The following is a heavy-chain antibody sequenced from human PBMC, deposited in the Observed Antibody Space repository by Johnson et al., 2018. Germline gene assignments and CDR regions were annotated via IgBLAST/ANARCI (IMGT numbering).Heavy chain of an antibody. CDR1: GFTFSNAW. Sequence: VQLVESGGGLAKPGESVRLSCAASGFTFSNAWMTWVRQAPGKGLEWVGRIKSKADGGTTDYAAPVKGRSTISRDVSRNTLYLQMNSMKSEDTAVYYCDKVRGSPLQYFQYWGQGALVSVSS. J-gene: IGHJ1*01. CDR2: IKSKADGGTT. CDR3: DKVRGSPLQYFQY. D-gene: IGHD3-16*01. V-gene: IGHV3-15*07.